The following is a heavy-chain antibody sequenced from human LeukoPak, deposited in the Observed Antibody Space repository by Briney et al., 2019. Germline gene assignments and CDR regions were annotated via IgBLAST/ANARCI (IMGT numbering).Heavy chain of an antibody. J-gene: IGHJ6*02. Sequence: SETLSLTCAVYGGSFSGYYWSWIRQPPGKGLEWIGSLYYSGSTYCNPSLESRVTISVDTSKNQFSLKLSSVTAADTAVYYCAKIYCSSSSCYYYYGMDVWGQGTTVTVSS. V-gene: IGHV4-34*01. D-gene: IGHD2-2*01. CDR1: GGSFSGYY. CDR3: AKIYCSSSSCYYYYGMDV. CDR2: LYYSGST.